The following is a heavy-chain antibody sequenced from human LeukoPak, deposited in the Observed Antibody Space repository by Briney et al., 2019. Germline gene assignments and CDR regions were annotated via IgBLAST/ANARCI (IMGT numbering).Heavy chain of an antibody. V-gene: IGHV3-9*01. J-gene: IGHJ4*02. D-gene: IGHD2-21*02. CDR3: ASRRTAYCGGDCPEGY. CDR2: INWNSGRI. Sequence: GGSLRLSCEVSGFTFDDYAMHWVRQAPGKGLEWVSGINWNSGRIGYADSVKGRFTISRDNAKNSLYLQMNSLRAEDTAVYYCASRRTAYCGGDCPEGYWGQGTLVTVSS. CDR1: GFTFDDYA.